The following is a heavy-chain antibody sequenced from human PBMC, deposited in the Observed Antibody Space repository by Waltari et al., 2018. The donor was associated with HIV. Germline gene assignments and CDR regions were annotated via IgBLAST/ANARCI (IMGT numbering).Heavy chain of an antibody. D-gene: IGHD3-16*01. V-gene: IGHV3-21*01. CDR2: ISRDSRYI. J-gene: IGHJ4*02. CDR3: VRGGEGTYGDH. CDR1: GFSFRSYS. Sequence: DVQLVESGGGLVKPGGSLRLACAGSGFSFRSYSMNWVRQAPGKGLEWVSSISRDSRYIYYADSVKGRFTISRDNARNSLFLQMNSLRADDRAVYYCVRGGEGTYGDHWGQGTLVTVSS.